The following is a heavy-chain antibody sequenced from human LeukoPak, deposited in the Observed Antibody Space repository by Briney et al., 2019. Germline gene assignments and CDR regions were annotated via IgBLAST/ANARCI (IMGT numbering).Heavy chain of an antibody. V-gene: IGHV3-23*01. D-gene: IGHD3-3*01. J-gene: IGHJ6*02. CDR2: ISGSGGST. CDR3: AKVGGVLRFLEWLEPDYGMDV. Sequence: GGSLRLSCAASGFTFSSYAMSWVRQAPGKGLEWVSAISGSGGSTYCADSVKGRFTISRDNSKNTLYLQMNSLRAEDTAVYYCAKVGGVLRFLEWLEPDYGMDVWGQGTTVTVSS. CDR1: GFTFSSYA.